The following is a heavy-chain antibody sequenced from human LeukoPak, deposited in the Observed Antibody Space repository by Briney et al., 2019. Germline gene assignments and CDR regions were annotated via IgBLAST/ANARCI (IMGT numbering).Heavy chain of an antibody. CDR1: GFTFGAYA. V-gene: IGHV3-49*04. Sequence: GGSLRLSCTTSGFTFGAYAMSWVRQAPGKGLEWVGVIRGKGYDGTTEYAAAVEGRFTITRDESKSAAYLQMDSLKTEDTAVYYCTRGGREMMITFGGVIVSSPAHFDFWGQGTMVTVSS. J-gene: IGHJ4*02. CDR3: TRGGREMMITFGGVIVSSPAHFDF. D-gene: IGHD3-16*02. CDR2: IRGKGYDGTT.